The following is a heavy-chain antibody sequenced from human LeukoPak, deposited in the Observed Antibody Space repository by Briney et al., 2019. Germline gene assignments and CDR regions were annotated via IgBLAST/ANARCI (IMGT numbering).Heavy chain of an antibody. Sequence: GESLKISCKGSGYSFTSYWIGWVRQMPGKGLEWMGIIYPGDSDTRYNPSFQGQVTISADKSISTAYLQWSSLKASDTAMYYCARVRDIVGANNWFDPWGQGTLVTVSS. J-gene: IGHJ5*02. CDR2: IYPGDSDT. V-gene: IGHV5-51*01. CDR3: ARVRDIVGANNWFDP. D-gene: IGHD1-26*01. CDR1: GYSFTSYW.